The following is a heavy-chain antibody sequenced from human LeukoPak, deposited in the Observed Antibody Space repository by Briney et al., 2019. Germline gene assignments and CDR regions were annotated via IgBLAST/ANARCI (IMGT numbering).Heavy chain of an antibody. V-gene: IGHV3-30-3*01. Sequence: GGSLRLSCAASGFTFSSYAMHWVRQAPGKGLEWVAVISYDGSNKYYADSVKGRSTISRDNSKNTLYLQMNSLRAEDTAVYYCAREGNSYDYGDYVISDDAFDIWGQGTMVTVSS. CDR1: GFTFSSYA. D-gene: IGHD4-17*01. J-gene: IGHJ3*02. CDR2: ISYDGSNK. CDR3: AREGNSYDYGDYVISDDAFDI.